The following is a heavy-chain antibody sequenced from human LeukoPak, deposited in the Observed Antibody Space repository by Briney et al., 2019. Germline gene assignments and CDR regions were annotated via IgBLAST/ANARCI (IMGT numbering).Heavy chain of an antibody. V-gene: IGHV4-59*12. CDR2: IYYSGST. CDR1: GGSISSYY. CDR3: ARLRVSSSWYRRWFDP. D-gene: IGHD6-13*01. Sequence: SEALSLTCTVSGGSISSYYWSWIRQPPGKGLEWIGYIYYSGSTNYNPSLKSRVTISVDTSKNQFSLKLSSVTAADTAVYYCARLRVSSSWYRRWFDPWGQGTLVTVSS. J-gene: IGHJ5*02.